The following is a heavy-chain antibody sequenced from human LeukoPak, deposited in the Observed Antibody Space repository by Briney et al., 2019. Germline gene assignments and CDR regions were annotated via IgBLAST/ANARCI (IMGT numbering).Heavy chain of an antibody. D-gene: IGHD3-10*01. CDR1: GYTFTSYG. CDR2: ISAYNGNT. V-gene: IGHV1-18*01. Sequence: ASVKVSCKASGYTFTSYGISWVRQAPGQGLEWMGWISAYNGNTNYAQKLQGRVTMTTDTSTSTAYMELRSLRSDDTAVYYCALLYGSGSYYYPDYWGQGTLVTVSS. J-gene: IGHJ4*02. CDR3: ALLYGSGSYYYPDY.